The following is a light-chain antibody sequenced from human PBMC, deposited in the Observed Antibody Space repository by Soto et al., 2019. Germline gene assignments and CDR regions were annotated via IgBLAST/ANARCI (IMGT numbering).Light chain of an antibody. Sequence: EIVLTQSPATLSLSPGERATLSCRASQSVSSYLAWYQQKPGQAPRLLIYGESSRATGIPARLSGSGSETELNLTISRLQPDDFATYYCQKYNSYEGTCGQGTKVDIK. J-gene: IGKJ1*01. CDR3: QKYNSYEGT. V-gene: IGKV3-11*01. CDR2: GES. CDR1: QSVSSY.